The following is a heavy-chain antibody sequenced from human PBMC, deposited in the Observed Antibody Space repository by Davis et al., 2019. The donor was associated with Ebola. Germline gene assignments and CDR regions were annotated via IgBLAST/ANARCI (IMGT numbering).Heavy chain of an antibody. CDR1: GFTFSSYS. CDR3: AREWRLLPLN. J-gene: IGHJ4*02. CDR2: ISSSSSYI. V-gene: IGHV3-21*01. D-gene: IGHD3-22*01. Sequence: GESLKISCAASGFTFSSYSMNWVRQAPGKGLEWVSSISSSSSYIYYADSVKGRFTISRDNAKNSLYLQMNSLRAEDTAVYYCAREWRLLPLNWGQGTLVTVSS.